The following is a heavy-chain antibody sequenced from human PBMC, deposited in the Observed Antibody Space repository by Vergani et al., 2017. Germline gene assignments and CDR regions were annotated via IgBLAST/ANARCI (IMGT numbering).Heavy chain of an antibody. Sequence: QVQLVESGGGVVQPGRSLRLSCAASGFTFSSYGMHWVRPAPGKGLEWVAVISYDGSNKYYADSVKGRFTISRDNSKNTLYLQMNSLRAEDTAVYYCAKDLGPHWPGGFDYWGQGTLVTVSS. D-gene: IGHD3-16*01. J-gene: IGHJ4*02. V-gene: IGHV3-30*18. CDR1: GFTFSSYG. CDR3: AKDLGPHWPGGFDY. CDR2: ISYDGSNK.